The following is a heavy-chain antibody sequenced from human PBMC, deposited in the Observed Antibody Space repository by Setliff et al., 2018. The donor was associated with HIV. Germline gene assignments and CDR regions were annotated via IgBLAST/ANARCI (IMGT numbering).Heavy chain of an antibody. CDR1: GASVSMPGW. V-gene: IGHV4-4*02. CDR3: VKEGRTSTVFDY. D-gene: IGHD1-7*01. J-gene: IGHJ4*02. Sequence: LSLTCTVLGASVSMPGWWGWVRQSPGKRLEWIGEVSDGGTKYNPSLQGRATTSVDRSKNQFSLELRSVTAADTAVYYCVKEGRTSTVFDYWGQGVMVTVSS. CDR2: VSDGGT.